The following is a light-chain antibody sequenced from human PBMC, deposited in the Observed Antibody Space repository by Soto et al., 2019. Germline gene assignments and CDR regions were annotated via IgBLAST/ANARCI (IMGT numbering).Light chain of an antibody. CDR3: QSYDSSLSGSV. CDR2: GNS. CDR1: SSNIGAGYD. J-gene: IGLJ2*01. V-gene: IGLV1-40*01. Sequence: QSVLTQPPSVSGAPGQRVTISCTGSSSNIGAGYDVHWYQQLPGTAPKVLIYGNSNRPSGVPDRFSGSKSGTSTSLAITGLQPEDEADYYCQSYDSSLSGSVFGGGIKLTVL.